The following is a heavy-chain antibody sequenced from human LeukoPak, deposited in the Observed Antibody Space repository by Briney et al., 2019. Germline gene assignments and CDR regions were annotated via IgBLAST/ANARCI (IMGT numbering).Heavy chain of an antibody. Sequence: SGTLTLTCTASGCTISSYYRSWIRQPPGKGLEWIGYIYTNGSNNYNPSLKSRVTISADTTKNQISLKQIYVTTADTAAYYCARQGDYYDSSGYYFDYWGQGTLVTVSS. CDR3: ARQGDYYDSSGYYFDY. J-gene: IGHJ4*02. CDR1: GCTISSYY. D-gene: IGHD3-22*01. CDR2: IYTNGSN. V-gene: IGHV4-59*08.